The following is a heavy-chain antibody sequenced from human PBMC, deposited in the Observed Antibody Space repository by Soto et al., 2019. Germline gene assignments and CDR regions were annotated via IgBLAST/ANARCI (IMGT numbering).Heavy chain of an antibody. CDR1: GDSVSSGVYY. Sequence: SETLSLTCSVSGDSVSSGVYYWSWIRQPPGKGLEWIGCISHSGTTKYNPSLKNPVTIAVDTSKNQFSLKLSFVTAADTAVYFCARVSFYYDTSGYAVGWFDPWGQGTPVTVSS. V-gene: IGHV4-61*08. J-gene: IGHJ5*02. CDR3: ARVSFYYDTSGYAVGWFDP. D-gene: IGHD3-22*01. CDR2: ISHSGTT.